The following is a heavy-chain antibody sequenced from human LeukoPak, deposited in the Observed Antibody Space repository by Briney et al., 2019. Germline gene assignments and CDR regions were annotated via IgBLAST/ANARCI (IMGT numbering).Heavy chain of an antibody. Sequence: SETLSLTCTVSGGSISSYYWSWIRQPAGEGLEWIGHIYSTGSTNYNPSLKSRVTLSVDRSKNQFSLRLNSVTAADTAVYYCASSGWYQVVVYWGQGTLVTVSS. CDR2: IYSTGST. J-gene: IGHJ4*02. CDR1: GGSISSYY. D-gene: IGHD6-19*01. V-gene: IGHV4-4*07. CDR3: ASSGWYQVVVY.